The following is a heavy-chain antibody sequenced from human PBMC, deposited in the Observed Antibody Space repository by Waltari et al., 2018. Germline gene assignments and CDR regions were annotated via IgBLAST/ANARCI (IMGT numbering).Heavy chain of an antibody. V-gene: IGHV4-39*07. CDR2: THYSGRT. Sequence: QLQLQESGPGLAKPSETLSLTCTVPGGSISSRSYYWGWIRQPPRKGPERTGTTHYSGRTYYNPSLKRRVTISVDTSKNQFSLKLSSVTAADTAGYYCARSQGDYGDYLYFQHWGQGTLVTVSS. CDR1: GGSISSRSYY. J-gene: IGHJ1*01. CDR3: ARSQGDYGDYLYFQH. D-gene: IGHD4-17*01.